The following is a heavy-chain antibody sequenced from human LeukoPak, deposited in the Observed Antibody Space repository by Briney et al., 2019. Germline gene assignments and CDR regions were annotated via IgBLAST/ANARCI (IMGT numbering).Heavy chain of an antibody. CDR2: INHSGST. D-gene: IGHD3-10*01. J-gene: IGHJ5*02. CDR1: GGSFSDYY. V-gene: IGHV4-34*01. Sequence: SETLSLTCAVYGGSFSDYYWSWIRQPPGKGLEWIGEINHSGSTNYNPSLKSRVTISVDTSKNQFSLKLSSVTAADTAVYYCARDYGSGSKPWGQGTLVTVSS. CDR3: ARDYGSGSKP.